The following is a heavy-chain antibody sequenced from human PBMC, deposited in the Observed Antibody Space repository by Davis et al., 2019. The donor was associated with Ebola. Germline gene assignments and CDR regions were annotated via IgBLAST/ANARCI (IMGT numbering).Heavy chain of an antibody. J-gene: IGHJ4*02. Sequence: GESLKISCAASGFTFSSYAMSWVRQAPGKGLEWVANIKQDGSEKYYVDSVKGRFTISRDNAKNSLYLQMSSLRDEDTAVYYCARATYDSSGYHYVYYFDSWGQGTLVTVSS. CDR3: ARATYDSSGYHYVYYFDS. CDR1: GFTFSSYA. CDR2: IKQDGSEK. V-gene: IGHV3-7*01. D-gene: IGHD3-22*01.